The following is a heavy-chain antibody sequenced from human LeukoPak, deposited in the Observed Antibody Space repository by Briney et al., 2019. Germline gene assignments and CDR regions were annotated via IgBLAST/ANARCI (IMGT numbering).Heavy chain of an antibody. V-gene: IGHV1-3*01. CDR1: GYTFTSYA. CDR2: SKAGNGNK. CDR3: ARDYREWGSGRYINWFDR. D-gene: IGHD3-10*01. J-gene: IGHJ5*02. Sequence: ASVEASCKASGYTFTSYAMHWVRRAPGHRPGWMGWSKAGNGNKEYSQKFQARVAITRDTSSSTAYMELSNLRSEDMAVYYCARDYREWGSGRYINWFDRWGRGTLVTVSS.